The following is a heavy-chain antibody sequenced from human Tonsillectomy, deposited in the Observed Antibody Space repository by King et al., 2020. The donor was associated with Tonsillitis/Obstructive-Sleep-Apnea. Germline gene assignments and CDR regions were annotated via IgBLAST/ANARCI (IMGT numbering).Heavy chain of an antibody. D-gene: IGHD4-17*01. J-gene: IGHJ3*02. CDR2: INTNTGNP. CDR1: GYTFTSYA. CDR3: ARGAVLYGDYLKPPEDAFDI. Sequence: VQLVESGSELKKPGASVKVSCKASGYTFTSYAMNWVRQAPGQGLEWMGWINTNTGNPTYAQGFTGRFVFSLDTSVSTAYQQISSLKAEDTAVYYCARGAVLYGDYLKPPEDAFDIWGQGTMVTVSS. V-gene: IGHV7-4-1*02.